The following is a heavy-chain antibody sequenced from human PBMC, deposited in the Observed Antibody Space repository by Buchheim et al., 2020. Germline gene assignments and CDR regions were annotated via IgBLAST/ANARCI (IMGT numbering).Heavy chain of an antibody. Sequence: QLQLQESGPGLVKPSETLSLTCTVSGGSISSSSYYWGWIRQPPGKGLEWIGSIYYSGSTYYNPSLKSRVTISVDTSKNQFSLKLSSVTAADTAVYYCASQIYYYDSSGPQNFDYWGQGTL. CDR1: GGSISSSSYY. CDR2: IYYSGST. CDR3: ASQIYYYDSSGPQNFDY. D-gene: IGHD3-22*01. V-gene: IGHV4-39*01. J-gene: IGHJ4*02.